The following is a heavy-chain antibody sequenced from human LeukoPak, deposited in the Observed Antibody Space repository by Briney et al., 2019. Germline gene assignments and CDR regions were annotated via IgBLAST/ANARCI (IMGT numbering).Heavy chain of an antibody. J-gene: IGHJ4*02. Sequence: PGGSLRLSCAASGFTLRSYWMTWVRQAPGKGLEWVASINQDGSEKNYVDSVKGRFTISRDNAENSLYLQMNSLRDEDTAVCYCARTRLSCDCWGQGTLVTVSS. CDR2: INQDGSEK. CDR3: ARTRLSCDC. V-gene: IGHV3-7*01. CDR1: GFTLRSYW.